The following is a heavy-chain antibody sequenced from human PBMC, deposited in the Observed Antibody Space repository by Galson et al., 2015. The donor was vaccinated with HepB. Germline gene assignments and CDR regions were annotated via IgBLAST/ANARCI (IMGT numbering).Heavy chain of an antibody. V-gene: IGHV4-39*07. J-gene: IGHJ4*02. D-gene: IGHD5-18*01. CDR2: IYYTGNT. CDR1: GVSISSSLYY. CDR3: ARAAGDSSTYANDY. Sequence: LSLTCAVSGVSISSSLYYWVWVLQPPEKGLEWIGSIYYTGNTYYKSSLKSRVTISADMSKNQFSLKVNSVTAADTAVYYCARAAGDSSTYANDYWGQGALVTVSS.